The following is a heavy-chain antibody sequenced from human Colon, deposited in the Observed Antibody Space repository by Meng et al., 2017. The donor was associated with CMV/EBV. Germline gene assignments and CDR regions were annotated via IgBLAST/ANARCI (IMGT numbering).Heavy chain of an antibody. CDR1: GGTFINYV. Sequence: SVKVSCKSSGGTFINYVIYWVRQAPGQGLEWMGRYIPIEDRAKSAQKFQDRLTITADKSASTAHLELSSLRSDDTAIYYCARGPRGFGEYYLDSWGPGMEVTVSS. CDR3: ARGPRGFGEYYLDS. V-gene: IGHV1-69*04. CDR2: YIPIEDRA. D-gene: IGHD3-10*01. J-gene: IGHJ4*02.